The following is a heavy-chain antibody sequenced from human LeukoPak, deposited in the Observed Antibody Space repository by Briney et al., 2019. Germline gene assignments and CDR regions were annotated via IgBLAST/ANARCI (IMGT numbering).Heavy chain of an antibody. CDR2: ISGSGGST. D-gene: IGHD2-2*01. V-gene: IGHV3-23*01. CDR3: AGGYCSSTSCLTLDY. J-gene: IGHJ4*02. Sequence: PGGTLRLSCAASGFTFSSYGMSWVRQAPGKGLEWVSAISGSGGSTYYADSVKGRFTISRDNSKNTLYLQMNSLRAEDTAVYYCAGGYCSSTSCLTLDYWGQGTLVTVSS. CDR1: GFTFSSYG.